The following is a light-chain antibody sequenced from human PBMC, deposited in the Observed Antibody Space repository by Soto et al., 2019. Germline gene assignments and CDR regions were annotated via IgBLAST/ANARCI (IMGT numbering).Light chain of an antibody. CDR2: KAS. CDR1: QSISSW. J-gene: IGKJ2*01. CDR3: QQYNSPQVT. V-gene: IGKV1-5*03. Sequence: DIQITQSPSTLSASVGDRVTITCRASQSISSWLAWYQQKPGKAPKLLIYKASSLESGVPSRFSGSGSGTEFTLTISSLQPDDFATYYCQQYNSPQVTFGQGTKLEIK.